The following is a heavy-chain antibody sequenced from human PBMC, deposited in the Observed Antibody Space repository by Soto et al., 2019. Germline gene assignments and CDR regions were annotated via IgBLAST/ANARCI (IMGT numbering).Heavy chain of an antibody. J-gene: IGHJ3*02. CDR3: ASRERVDAFDI. V-gene: IGHV1-69*01. CDR2: IIPILGSA. Sequence: QVQLVQSGAEVKKPGSSVKVSCKASGGTFSSYSITWVRQAPGQGLEWMGGIIPILGSANYAQKFQDRVTITADESTTTTYMELSSLRSEDAAMYFCASRERVDAFDIWGQGTMVTVSS. CDR1: GGTFSSYS.